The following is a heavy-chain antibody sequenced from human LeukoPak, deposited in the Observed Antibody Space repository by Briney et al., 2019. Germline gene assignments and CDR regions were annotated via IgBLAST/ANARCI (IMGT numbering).Heavy chain of an antibody. CDR3: AREGYGDYPHYYYGMDV. CDR2: INPNSGGT. CDR1: GYTFTGYC. V-gene: IGHV1-2*02. D-gene: IGHD4-17*01. J-gene: IGHJ6*02. Sequence: ASVKVSCKASGYTFTGYCMHWVRQAPGQGLEWMGWINPNSGGTNYAQKFQGRVTMTRDTSISTAYMELSRLRSDDTAVYYCAREGYGDYPHYYYGMDVWGQGTTVTVSS.